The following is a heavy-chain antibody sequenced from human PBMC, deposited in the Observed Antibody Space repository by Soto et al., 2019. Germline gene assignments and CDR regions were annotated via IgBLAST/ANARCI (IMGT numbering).Heavy chain of an antibody. Sequence: PGGSLRLSCAASGFTFSDYAMHWVRQAPGKGLEWVAVVSHDGRNTHYADSVKGRFTISRDSSKNTLYLQMNSLRAEDTAVYYCARDKNRWLHAFAIWGQGTMVT. CDR3: ARDKNRWLHAFAI. D-gene: IGHD5-12*01. CDR2: VSHDGRNT. J-gene: IGHJ3*02. V-gene: IGHV3-30*03. CDR1: GFTFSDYA.